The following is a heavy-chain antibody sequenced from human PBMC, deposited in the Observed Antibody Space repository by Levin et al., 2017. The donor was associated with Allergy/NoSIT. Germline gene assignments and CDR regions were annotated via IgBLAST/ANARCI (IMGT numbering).Heavy chain of an antibody. Sequence: GGSLRLSCAAPGFTFSPSAMTWVRQAPGKGLEWVALISYDGSKTYYGDSVKGRFTISRDEDTLFLQMNDLREEDTSVYHCAKDVELRWFGESLGHGMDVWGQGTAVIVSS. J-gene: IGHJ6*02. D-gene: IGHD3-10*01. CDR1: GFTFSPSA. CDR3: AKDVELRWFGESLGHGMDV. CDR2: ISYDGSKT. V-gene: IGHV3-30*18.